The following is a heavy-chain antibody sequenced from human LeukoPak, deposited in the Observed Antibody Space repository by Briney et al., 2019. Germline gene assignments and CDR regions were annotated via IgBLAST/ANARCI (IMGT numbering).Heavy chain of an antibody. CDR3: ARDLEASGSYSVEYYYYGMDV. CDR2: ISYDGSNK. D-gene: IGHD1-26*01. Sequence: GGSLRLSCAASGFTFSSYAMHWVRQAPGKGLEWVAVISYDGSNKYYADSVKGRFTISRDNSKNTLYLQMNSLRAEDTAVYYCARDLEASGSYSVEYYYYGMDVWGQGTTVTVSS. V-gene: IGHV3-30*01. J-gene: IGHJ6*02. CDR1: GFTFSSYA.